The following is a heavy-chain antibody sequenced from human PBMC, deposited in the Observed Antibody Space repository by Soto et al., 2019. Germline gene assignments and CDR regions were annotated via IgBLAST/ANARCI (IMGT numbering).Heavy chain of an antibody. CDR3: ARDICSSTSCYAGYYYYGMDV. J-gene: IGHJ6*02. V-gene: IGHV1-3*01. CDR2: INAGNGNT. D-gene: IGHD2-2*01. CDR1: GYTFTSYA. Sequence: ASVKVSCQASGYTFTSYAMHWVRQAPGQRLEWLGWINAGNGNTKYSQKFQGRVTITRDTSASTAYMELSSLRSEDTAVYYCARDICSSTSCYAGYYYYGMDVWGQGTTVTVS.